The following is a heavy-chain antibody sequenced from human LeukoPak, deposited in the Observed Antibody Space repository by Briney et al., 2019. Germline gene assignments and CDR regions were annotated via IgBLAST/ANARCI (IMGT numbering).Heavy chain of an antibody. Sequence: GGSLRLSCAASGFTFSDYYMGWIRQAPGKGLEWVSYISSSSSYTNYADSVKGRFTISRDNAKNSLYLQMNSLRAEDTAVYYCARDSADILTGADAFAIWGQGTMVTVSS. V-gene: IGHV3-11*06. J-gene: IGHJ3*02. CDR2: ISSSSSYT. D-gene: IGHD3-9*01. CDR3: ARDSADILTGADAFAI. CDR1: GFTFSDYY.